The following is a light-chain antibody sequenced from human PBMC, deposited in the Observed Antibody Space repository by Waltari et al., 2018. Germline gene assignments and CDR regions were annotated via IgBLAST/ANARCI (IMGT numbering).Light chain of an antibody. CDR3: QQYGSSPVT. Sequence: EIVLTQSPGTLSLSPGERATLSCRASQSVSSSFLAWYQQKPGQAPRLLISVASRRATGSPDRFSGSGSGTDFTLTISRLEPEDFAVYYCQQYGSSPVTFGQGTKLEIK. CDR1: QSVSSSF. CDR2: VAS. V-gene: IGKV3-20*01. J-gene: IGKJ2*01.